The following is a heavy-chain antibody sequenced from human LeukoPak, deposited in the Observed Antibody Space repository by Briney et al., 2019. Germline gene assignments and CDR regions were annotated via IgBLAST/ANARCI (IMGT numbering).Heavy chain of an antibody. CDR1: GFTFSSYW. CDR3: ARDRSRITIFGVVIIDYFDY. Sequence: GGSLRLSCAASGFTFSSYWMSWVRQAPGKGLEWVANIKQDGSEKYYVDSVKGRFTISRDNAKNSLYLQMNSLRAEDTAVYYCARDRSRITIFGVVIIDYFDYWGQGTLVTVSS. D-gene: IGHD3-3*01. J-gene: IGHJ4*02. V-gene: IGHV3-7*01. CDR2: IKQDGSEK.